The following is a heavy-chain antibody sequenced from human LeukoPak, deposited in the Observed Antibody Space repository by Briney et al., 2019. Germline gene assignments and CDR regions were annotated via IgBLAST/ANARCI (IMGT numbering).Heavy chain of an antibody. D-gene: IGHD5-12*01. Sequence: GASVKVSCKASGYTFTSYGISWVRQAPGQGLEWMGWISAYNGNTNYAQKFQGRVTMTRDTSISTAYMELSRLRSDDTAVYYCARARQYGGYDCWGQGTLVTVSS. V-gene: IGHV1-18*01. CDR1: GYTFTSYG. J-gene: IGHJ4*02. CDR2: ISAYNGNT. CDR3: ARARQYGGYDC.